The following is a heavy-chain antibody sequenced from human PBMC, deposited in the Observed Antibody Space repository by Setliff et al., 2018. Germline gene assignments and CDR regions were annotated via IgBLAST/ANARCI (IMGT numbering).Heavy chain of an antibody. J-gene: IGHJ4*02. V-gene: IGHV4-39*01. CDR3: ARHEFVGGYYGSVTYRHFDY. Sequence: PSETLSLTCTISGDSISDISYYWGFIRQSPGKGPEWIGSIYYSGTAYYNPSLESRVTMFVDTSKNQFSLRLNSVTAADTAVYYCARHEFVGGYYGSVTYRHFDYWGQGILVTVS. CDR1: GDSISDISYY. CDR2: IYYSGTA. D-gene: IGHD3-10*01.